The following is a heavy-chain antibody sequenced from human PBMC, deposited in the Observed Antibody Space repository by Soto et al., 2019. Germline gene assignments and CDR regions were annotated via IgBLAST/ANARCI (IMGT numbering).Heavy chain of an antibody. D-gene: IGHD4-17*01. V-gene: IGHV4-59*08. CDR1: GGSISSYY. CDR3: ARLHTGDYWYFDL. CDR2: MYYSGGT. J-gene: IGHJ2*01. Sequence: QVQLQESGPGLVKPSETLSLTCTVSGGSISSYYWSWIRQPPGKGLEWMGYMYYSGGTNYNPSRKCRVTILVDTTKMQFYLKLSSVTAADTAVYYFARLHTGDYWYFDLWGRGTLVTVSS.